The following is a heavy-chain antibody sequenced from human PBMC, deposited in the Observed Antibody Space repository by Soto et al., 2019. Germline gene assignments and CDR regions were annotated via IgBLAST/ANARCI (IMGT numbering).Heavy chain of an antibody. CDR1: GGSISSSSYY. CDR2: IFYSGST. CDR3: AKHPRYCSSSSCYGGGFDY. J-gene: IGHJ4*02. Sequence: QLQLQESGPGLVKPSETLSLTCTVSGGSISSSSYYWGWIRQPPGKGLEWIGSIFYSGSTFYIPSLKSRVTISVDTSKNQFSLNLSSVTAADTAVYYCAKHPRYCSSSSCYGGGFDYWGQGTLGTVSS. D-gene: IGHD2-2*01. V-gene: IGHV4-39*01.